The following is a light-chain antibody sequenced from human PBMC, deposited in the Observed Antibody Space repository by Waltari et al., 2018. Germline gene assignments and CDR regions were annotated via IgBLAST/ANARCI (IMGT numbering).Light chain of an antibody. V-gene: IGLV2-18*02. CDR2: EVT. Sequence: QSALTQPPSVSGSPGQSVTISCTGTSSDIGSYKTVSWYQQSPGTAPKLMIYEVTNLPSGFPDRFSGSKSANTASLTISGLQVEDEADYYCNSFTSSNTWVFGGGTRLTVL. CDR3: NSFTSSNTWV. J-gene: IGLJ3*02. CDR1: SSDIGSYKT.